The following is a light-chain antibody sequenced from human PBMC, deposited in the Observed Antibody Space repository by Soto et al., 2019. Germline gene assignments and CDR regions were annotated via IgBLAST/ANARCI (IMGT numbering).Light chain of an antibody. CDR3: QRFFIDLVT. V-gene: IGKV1-13*02. Sequence: AIQLTQSPSSLSAAVGVRVTITCRSRHGIRPALAWYQQRPGKSPELLIYDASTLVTGVPSRFSVIGSGTDFILTISSLQPDDFATYYCQRFFIDLVTFGGGIKMEIK. CDR2: DAS. CDR1: HGIRPA. J-gene: IGKJ4*01.